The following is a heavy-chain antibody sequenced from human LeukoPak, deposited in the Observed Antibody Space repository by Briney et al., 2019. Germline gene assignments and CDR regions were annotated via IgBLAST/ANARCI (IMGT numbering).Heavy chain of an antibody. V-gene: IGHV3-9*01. CDR1: GFTFDDYA. D-gene: IGHD2-15*01. J-gene: IGHJ3*02. CDR2: ISWNSGSI. Sequence: GGSLRLSCAASGFTFDDYAMHWVRQAPGKGLEWVSGISWNSGSIGYADSVKGRFTISRDNAKNSLYLQMNSLRAEDTALYYCAKDRVGDIVVVVAATAFDIWGRGTMVTVSS. CDR3: AKDRVGDIVVVVAATAFDI.